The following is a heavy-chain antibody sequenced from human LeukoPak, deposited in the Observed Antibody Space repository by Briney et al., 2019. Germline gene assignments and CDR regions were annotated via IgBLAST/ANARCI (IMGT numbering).Heavy chain of an antibody. V-gene: IGHV4-34*01. CDR3: ARGQRTTIFGVVIRYNWFDP. D-gene: IGHD3-3*01. CDR2: INHSGST. J-gene: IGHJ5*02. Sequence: SEILSLTCAVYGGSFSGYYWGWIRQPPGKGLEWIGEINHSGSTNYNPSLKSRVTISVDTSKNQFSLKLSSVTAADTAVYYCARGQRTTIFGVVIRYNWFDPWGQGTLVTVSS. CDR1: GGSFSGYY.